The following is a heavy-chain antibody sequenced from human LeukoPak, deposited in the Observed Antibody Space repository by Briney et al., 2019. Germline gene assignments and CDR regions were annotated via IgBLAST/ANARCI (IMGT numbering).Heavy chain of an antibody. V-gene: IGHV1-8*01. Sequence: ASVKVSCKASGYTFTSYDINWVRQATGQGLEWMGWMNPNSGNTGYAQKFQGRVTMTRNTSISTAYMELSSLRSEDTAVYYCARITRGYYDSSGYYGDYWGQGTLVTVSS. CDR2: MNPNSGNT. J-gene: IGHJ4*02. CDR1: GYTFTSYD. D-gene: IGHD3-22*01. CDR3: ARITRGYYDSSGYYGDY.